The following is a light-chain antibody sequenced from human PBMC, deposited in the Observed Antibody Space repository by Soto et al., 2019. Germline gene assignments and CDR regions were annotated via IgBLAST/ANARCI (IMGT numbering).Light chain of an antibody. CDR1: QSVSSY. J-gene: IGKJ4*01. V-gene: IGKV3-11*01. CDR2: DAS. Sequence: EIVLTQSPATLSLSPGDRATLSCRASQSVSSYLAWYQQKPGQTPRLLIYDASNRATGIPARFSGSGSGTDFTLTISSLEPEDFAVYYCQQYGRSPSTFGGGTKVDIK. CDR3: QQYGRSPST.